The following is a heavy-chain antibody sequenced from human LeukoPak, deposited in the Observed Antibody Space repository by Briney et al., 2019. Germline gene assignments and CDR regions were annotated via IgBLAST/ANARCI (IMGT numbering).Heavy chain of an antibody. CDR2: IRYSGNT. CDR1: GGSISSYY. D-gene: IGHD1-20*01. CDR3: ARVGNWNYALVNYYFDY. J-gene: IGHJ4*02. V-gene: IGHV4-59*01. Sequence: SETLSLTCTVSGGSISSYYWIWMRQPPGKGLEWIGYIRYSGNTNYNPSLKSRVTISVDTSKSQFSLRRTSVTAADTAVYYCARVGNWNYALVNYYFDYWGQGTLVTVSS.